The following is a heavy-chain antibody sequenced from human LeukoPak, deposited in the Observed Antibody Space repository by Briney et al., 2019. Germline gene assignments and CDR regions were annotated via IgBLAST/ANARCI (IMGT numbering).Heavy chain of an antibody. Sequence: SETLSLTCTVSGYSISSGYYWGWIRQSPGKGLEWIGSIYHGGSTYYNPSLRSRVIVSVDTSKNHFSLKMSSVTAADTAVYYCARDLAYCAGDCYSDGFDYWGQGALVTVSS. D-gene: IGHD2-21*02. J-gene: IGHJ4*02. V-gene: IGHV4-38-2*02. CDR3: ARDLAYCAGDCYSDGFDY. CDR1: GYSISSGYY. CDR2: IYHGGST.